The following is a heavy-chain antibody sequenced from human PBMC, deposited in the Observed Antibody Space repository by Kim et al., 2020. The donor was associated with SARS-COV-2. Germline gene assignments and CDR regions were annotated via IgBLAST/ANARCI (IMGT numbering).Heavy chain of an antibody. D-gene: IGHD3-22*01. CDR3: ARDLDHDSSGYSAFDI. CDR2: IIPIFGTA. V-gene: IGHV1-69*13. Sequence: SVKVSCKASGGTFSSYAISWVRQAPGQGLEWMGGIIPIFGTANYAQRFQGRVTITADESTSTAYMELSSLRSEDTAVYYCARDLDHDSSGYSAFDIWGQGTMVTVSS. CDR1: GGTFSSYA. J-gene: IGHJ3*02.